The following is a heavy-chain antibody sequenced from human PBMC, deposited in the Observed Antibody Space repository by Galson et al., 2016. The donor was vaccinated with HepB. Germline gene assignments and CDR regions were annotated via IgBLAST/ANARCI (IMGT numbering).Heavy chain of an antibody. CDR3: AKGVYNSGYVLKSRAGGMDV. Sequence: SLRLSCAASAFNFSTFVMSWVRQAPGKGLEWVSSIRDSASGTYYADSVRGRFTISRDISKKTLYLQMNSLRAEDTAVYYCAKGVYNSGYVLKSRAGGMDVWGQGTTVTVSS. V-gene: IGHV3-23*01. J-gene: IGHJ6*02. CDR1: AFNFSTFV. D-gene: IGHD1-1*01. CDR2: IRDSASGT.